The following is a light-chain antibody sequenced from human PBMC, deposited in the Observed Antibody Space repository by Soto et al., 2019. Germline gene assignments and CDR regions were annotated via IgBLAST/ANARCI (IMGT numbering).Light chain of an antibody. V-gene: IGKV3-20*01. Sequence: ELVMKQSPATLSVSPGERATLSCRASQSVSSNLAWYQHKPCQAPRLPIYGTSSRATGIPDRFSGSGSGTDFTLTISRLEPEDFAVYYCQQYGSSPTWTFGQGTKMDIK. CDR3: QQYGSSPTWT. CDR1: QSVSSN. J-gene: IGKJ1*01. CDR2: GTS.